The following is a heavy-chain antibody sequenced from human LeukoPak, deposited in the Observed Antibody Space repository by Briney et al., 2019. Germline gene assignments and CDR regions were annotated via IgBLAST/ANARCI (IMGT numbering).Heavy chain of an antibody. CDR1: GGSFSGYY. CDR3: ARGGGYSYDFDY. V-gene: IGHV4-34*01. D-gene: IGHD5-18*01. CDR2: INHSGST. J-gene: IGHJ4*02. Sequence: SETLSLTCAVYGGSFSGYYWSWIRQPPGKGLEWIGEINHSGSTNYNPSLKSRVTISVDTSKNQFSLKLSSVTAADTAVHYCARGGGYSYDFDYWGQGTLVTVSS.